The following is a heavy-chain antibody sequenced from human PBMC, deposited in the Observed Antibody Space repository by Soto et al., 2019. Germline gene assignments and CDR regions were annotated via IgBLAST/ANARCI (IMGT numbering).Heavy chain of an antibody. J-gene: IGHJ4*02. D-gene: IGHD3-22*01. CDR1: GDSVSSNSAA. CDR3: ARVRSKPTMNPSDYFDY. CDR2: TYYRSKWYN. Sequence: SQTLSLTCAISGDSVSSNSAAWNWIRQSPSRGLEWLGRTYYRSKWYNDYAVSVKSRITINPDTSKNQFSLQLNSVTPEDTAVYYCARVRSKPTMNPSDYFDYWGQGTLVTVSS. V-gene: IGHV6-1*01.